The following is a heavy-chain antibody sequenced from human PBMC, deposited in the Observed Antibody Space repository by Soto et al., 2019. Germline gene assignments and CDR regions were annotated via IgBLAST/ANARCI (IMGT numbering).Heavy chain of an antibody. CDR3: VRSGDQYTLLDS. V-gene: IGHV3-11*06. Sequence: GCLRLSFATPGFTLSDHCMSGIRQAPRKVLEWIGYSSNSGSFTRYADALKVRFSISRDNAKNSLYLQISSPRGDATAIYYCVRSGDQYTLLDSWRPGTPVTVSS. J-gene: IGHJ4*02. D-gene: IGHD2-21*02. CDR1: GFTLSDHC. CDR2: SSNSGSFT.